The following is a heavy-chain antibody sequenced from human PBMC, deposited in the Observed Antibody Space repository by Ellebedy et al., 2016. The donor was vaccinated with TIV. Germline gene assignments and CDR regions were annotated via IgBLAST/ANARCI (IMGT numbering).Heavy chain of an antibody. Sequence: ASVKVSXKASGDTFVNYAMSWVRQAPGHGLEWMGGIIPIYGTSNYARRFQGRVTITADESTSTTYMELSSLRSEDTAVYYCARAYCSGTSCYLGYSYYAMDVWGRGTTVIVSS. D-gene: IGHD2-2*01. CDR3: ARAYCSGTSCYLGYSYYAMDV. V-gene: IGHV1-69*13. J-gene: IGHJ6*02. CDR1: GDTFVNYA. CDR2: IIPIYGTS.